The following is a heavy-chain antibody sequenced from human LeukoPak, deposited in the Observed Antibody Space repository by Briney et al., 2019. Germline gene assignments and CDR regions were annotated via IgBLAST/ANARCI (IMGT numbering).Heavy chain of an antibody. CDR3: AKTDSGSYYPPPDY. J-gene: IGHJ4*02. CDR1: GFTFSSYA. V-gene: IGHV3-30-3*02. CDR2: ISYDGSNK. Sequence: GGSLRLSCAASGFTFSSYAMHWVRQAPGKGLEWVAVISYDGSNKYYADSVKGRFTISRDNSKNTLYLQMNSLRAEDTAVYYCAKTDSGSYYPPPDYWGQGTLVTVSS. D-gene: IGHD3-10*01.